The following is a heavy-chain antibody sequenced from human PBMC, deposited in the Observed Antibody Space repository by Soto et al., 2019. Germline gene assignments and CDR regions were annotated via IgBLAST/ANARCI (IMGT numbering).Heavy chain of an antibody. CDR2: IIPIFGTA. D-gene: IGHD5-18*01. V-gene: IGHV1-69*12. Sequence: QVQLVQSGAEVKKPGSSVKVSCKASGGTFSSYAISWVRQAPGQGLEWMGGIIPIFGTANYAQKFQGRVTIPADESTSTAYMELSSLSSEDTAVYYCASARGDRGRYSYGQDYWGQGTLVTVSS. CDR1: GGTFSSYA. CDR3: ASARGDRGRYSYGQDY. J-gene: IGHJ4*02.